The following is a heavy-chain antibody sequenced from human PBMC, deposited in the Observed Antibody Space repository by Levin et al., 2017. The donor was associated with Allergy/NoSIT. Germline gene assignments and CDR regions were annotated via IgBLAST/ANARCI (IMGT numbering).Heavy chain of an antibody. V-gene: IGHV1-18*01. D-gene: IGHD2-15*01. CDR2: ISPFNGNT. J-gene: IGHJ4*02. Sequence: ASVKVSCKASGYTFRMYGITWVRQAPGQGLEWMGWISPFNGNTNHAQKLEGRVTMTTDTSTSTAYMELRSLRSDDTAVYYCAREGGYCSGGSCYYDYWGQGTQVTVSS. CDR3: AREGGYCSGGSCYYDY. CDR1: GYTFRMYG.